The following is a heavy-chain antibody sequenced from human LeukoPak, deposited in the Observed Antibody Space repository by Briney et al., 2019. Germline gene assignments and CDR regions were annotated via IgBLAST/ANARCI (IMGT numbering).Heavy chain of an antibody. CDR2: ISYDGSNK. Sequence: GGSLRLSCAASGFTISSYAMHWVRQAPGKGLEWVAVISYDGSNKYYADSVKGRFTISRDNSKNTLYLQMNSLRAEDTAVYYCAREDYGDYEYYFDYWGQGTLVTVSS. V-gene: IGHV3-30*04. CDR1: GFTISSYA. J-gene: IGHJ4*02. D-gene: IGHD4-17*01. CDR3: AREDYGDYEYYFDY.